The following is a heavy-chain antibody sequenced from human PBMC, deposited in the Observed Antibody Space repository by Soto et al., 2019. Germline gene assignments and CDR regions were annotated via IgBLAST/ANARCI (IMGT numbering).Heavy chain of an antibody. V-gene: IGHV5-10-1*01. CDR3: ARHESSGYYYGMDV. Sequence: PGVSLTISCKSTSYGFTSYWISWVRQMPGKGLEWMGRIDPSDSYTNYSPSFQGHVTISADKSISTAYLQWSSLKASDTAMYYCARHESSGYYYGMDVWGQGTTVTVSS. CDR1: SYGFTSYW. D-gene: IGHD6-19*01. J-gene: IGHJ6*02. CDR2: IDPSDSYT.